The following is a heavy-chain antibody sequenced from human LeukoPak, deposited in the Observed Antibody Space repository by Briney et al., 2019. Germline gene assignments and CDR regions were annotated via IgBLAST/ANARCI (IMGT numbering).Heavy chain of an antibody. V-gene: IGHV1-8*01. CDR3: ATGDGSGSLYFDY. CDR1: GYIFTSND. J-gene: IGHJ4*02. CDR2: MSPNSGNT. Sequence: GASVKVSCKASGYIFTSNDINWVRQATGQGPEWMGWMSPNSGNTGYAQKFQGRVTLTRNTSISTAYMELSSLRSEDTAVYYCATGDGSGSLYFDYWGQGTLVTVSS. D-gene: IGHD1-26*01.